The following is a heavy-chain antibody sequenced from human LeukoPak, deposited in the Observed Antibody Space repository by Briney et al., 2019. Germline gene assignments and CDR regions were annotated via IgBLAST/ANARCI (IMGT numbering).Heavy chain of an antibody. CDR3: ARQRLIAAAGIVDY. V-gene: IGHV4-39*01. CDR2: IYYSGST. CDR1: GGSISSSSYY. Sequence: SETLSLTCTVSGGSISSSSYYWGWIRQPPGKGPEWIGSIYYSGSTYYNPSLKSRVTISVDTSKNQFSLKLSSVTAADTAVYYCARQRLIAAAGIVDYWGQGTLVTVSS. J-gene: IGHJ4*02. D-gene: IGHD6-13*01.